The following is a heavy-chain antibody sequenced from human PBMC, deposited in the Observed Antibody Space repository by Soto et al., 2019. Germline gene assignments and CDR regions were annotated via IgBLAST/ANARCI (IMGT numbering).Heavy chain of an antibody. D-gene: IGHD2-2*01. CDR1: GGSIGNTEYS. J-gene: IGHJ5*02. CDR2: IYSSGST. CDR3: ARRNVVVPAAGFDP. V-gene: IGHV4-30-4*01. Sequence: SETLTLTCTVSGGSIGNTEYSWNWIRRPPGKGLEWIGHIYSSGSTYYNPSLRSRISMSIDMSKDQFSLKLTSVTAADAAVYYWARRNVVVPAAGFDPWGQGTLVTVSS.